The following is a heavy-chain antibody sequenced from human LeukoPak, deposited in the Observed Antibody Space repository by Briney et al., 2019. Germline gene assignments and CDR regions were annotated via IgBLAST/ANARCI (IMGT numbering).Heavy chain of an antibody. Sequence: GGSLRLSCAASGFTFSSYAMSWVRQAPGKGLEWVSAISGSGGSTYYADSVKGRLTISRDNSKNTLYLQMNSLRAEDTAVYYCAKDTIPGENFWSGPIPYYFDYWGQGTLVTVSS. CDR3: AKDTIPGENFWSGPIPYYFDY. V-gene: IGHV3-23*01. J-gene: IGHJ4*02. CDR1: GFTFSSYA. D-gene: IGHD3-3*01. CDR2: ISGSGGST.